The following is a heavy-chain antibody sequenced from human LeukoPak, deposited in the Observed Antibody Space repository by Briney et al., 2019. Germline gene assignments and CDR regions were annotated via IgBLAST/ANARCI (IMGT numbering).Heavy chain of an antibody. Sequence: GSLRLSCAASAFTFSSYWMHWVRQAPGKGLVCVSRFNSDGSTTSYADSVKGRFTISRDNAKNTLYLHMNSLRAEDTAVYYCARGYDYEYLDYWGQGTLVTVSS. D-gene: IGHD4-17*01. CDR2: FNSDGSTT. CDR3: ARGYDYEYLDY. J-gene: IGHJ4*02. V-gene: IGHV3-74*01. CDR1: AFTFSSYW.